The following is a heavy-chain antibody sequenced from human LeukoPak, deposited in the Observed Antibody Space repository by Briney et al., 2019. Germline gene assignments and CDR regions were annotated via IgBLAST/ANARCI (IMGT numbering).Heavy chain of an antibody. V-gene: IGHV4-34*01. CDR3: ASRGGYRFRFTDYYYYYMDV. Sequence: PSETLSLTCAVYGGSFSGYYWSWIRQPPGKGLEWIGEINHSGNTKYNPSLKSRVTISVDTSKNQFSLKLNFVTAADTAVYYCASRGGYRFRFTDYYYYYMDVWGQGTTVTVSS. CDR2: INHSGNT. D-gene: IGHD5-12*01. J-gene: IGHJ6*03. CDR1: GGSFSGYY.